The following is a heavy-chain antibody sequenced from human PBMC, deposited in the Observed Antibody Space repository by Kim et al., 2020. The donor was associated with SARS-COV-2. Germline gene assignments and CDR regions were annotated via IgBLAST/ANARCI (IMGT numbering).Heavy chain of an antibody. J-gene: IGHJ5*02. D-gene: IGHD3-10*01. CDR1: GFTFNNYY. V-gene: IGHV3-7*01. CDR2: IKEDGSEK. CDR3: ARDWTMIRGAFDT. Sequence: GGSLRLSCAASGFTFNNYYMGWVRQAPGKGLEWVAIIKEDGSEKFYVGSVEGRFTISRDNTMNSVYLQMNSLRAEDMAVYYCARDWTMIRGAFDTWGQGTLVTVSP.